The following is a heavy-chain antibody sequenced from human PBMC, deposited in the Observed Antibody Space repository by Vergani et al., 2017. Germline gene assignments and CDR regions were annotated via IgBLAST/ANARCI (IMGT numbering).Heavy chain of an antibody. Sequence: QVQLVQSGAEVKKPGASVKVSCKASGYTFTSYDINWVRQATGQGLEWMGWMNPNSGNTGYAQKFQGRVTMTRNTSISTAYMELSSLRSEDTAVYYCARGQISGSGYGLWYYYYYMDVWGKGTTVTVSS. J-gene: IGHJ6*03. CDR2: MNPNSGNT. V-gene: IGHV1-8*01. CDR3: ARGQISGSGYGLWYYYYYMDV. D-gene: IGHD5-12*01. CDR1: GYTFTSYD.